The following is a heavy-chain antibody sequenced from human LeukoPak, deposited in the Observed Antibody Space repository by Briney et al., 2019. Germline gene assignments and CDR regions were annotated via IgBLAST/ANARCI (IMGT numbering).Heavy chain of an antibody. Sequence: GGSLRLSCAASGFPFSSYAMSWGRRAPGKGGEGGAAISGSGGSTYYSDSVKGRVTISRDNSKNTLYLQMNSPRAEDTAVYYCAKIEDYYDSSGQADYWGQGTLVTVSS. CDR3: AKIEDYYDSSGQADY. D-gene: IGHD3-22*01. CDR1: GFPFSSYA. J-gene: IGHJ4*02. V-gene: IGHV3-23*01. CDR2: ISGSGGST.